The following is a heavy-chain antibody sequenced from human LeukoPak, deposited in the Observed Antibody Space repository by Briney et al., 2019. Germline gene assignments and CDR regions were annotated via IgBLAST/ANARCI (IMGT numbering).Heavy chain of an antibody. CDR2: ISTDGSST. Sequence: PRGSLRHSRAASGFTFSCYWMHWVRQAPGQGLVWASRISTDGSSTNYADSVKGRFTISRDNAKNTLYLQMNSLRADDTAVYYCAGGRSGNYGLFDYWGQGSLVTVSS. J-gene: IGHJ4*02. CDR1: GFTFSCYW. D-gene: IGHD1-26*01. V-gene: IGHV3-74*01. CDR3: AGGRSGNYGLFDY.